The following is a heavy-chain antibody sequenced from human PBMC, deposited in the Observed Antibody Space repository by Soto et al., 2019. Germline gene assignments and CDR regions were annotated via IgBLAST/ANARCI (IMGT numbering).Heavy chain of an antibody. CDR1: GASIRSTY. J-gene: IGHJ4*02. V-gene: IGHV4-59*01. CDR2: IYYSGTT. CDR3: ARTPFSLTLGTVLNYFDS. D-gene: IGHD3-9*01. Sequence: QVQLQESGPGLVKPSETLSLTCTVSGASIRSTYWSWIRQSPGKGLEWIGYIYYSGTTNYNPSLKNRVTRSVDTSKNLLSLNLTPVTAADTAGYYCARTPFSLTLGTVLNYFDSWGQGTLVTVSS.